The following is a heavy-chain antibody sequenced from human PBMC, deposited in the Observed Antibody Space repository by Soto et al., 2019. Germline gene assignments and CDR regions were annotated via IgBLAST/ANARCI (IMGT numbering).Heavy chain of an antibody. V-gene: IGHV4-59*01. J-gene: IGHJ4*02. CDR1: GGSISSYY. Sequence: PSETLSLTCTVSGGSISSYYWSWIRQPPGKGLEWIGYIYYSGSTNYNPSLKSRVTISVDTSKNQFSLKLSSVTAADTAVYYCARDRRFDTAMVTWNYFDYWGQGTLVTVSS. D-gene: IGHD5-18*01. CDR2: IYYSGST. CDR3: ARDRRFDTAMVTWNYFDY.